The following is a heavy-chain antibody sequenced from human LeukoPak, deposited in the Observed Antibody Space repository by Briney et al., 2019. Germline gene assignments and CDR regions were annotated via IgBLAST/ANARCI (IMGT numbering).Heavy chain of an antibody. V-gene: IGHV3-11*03. CDR3: ATKGDSSSWFPFDY. J-gene: IGHJ4*02. CDR2: ISSSSSYT. Sequence: GGSLRLSCAASGFTFSDYYMSWIRQALGKGLEWVSYISSSSSYTKYADSVKGRFTISRDNAKNSLYLQMNSLRAEDTAVYYCATKGDSSSWFPFDYWGQGTLVTVSS. CDR1: GFTFSDYY. D-gene: IGHD6-13*01.